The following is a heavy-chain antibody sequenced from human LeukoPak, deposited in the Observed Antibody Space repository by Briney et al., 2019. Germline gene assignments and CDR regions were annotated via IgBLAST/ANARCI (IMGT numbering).Heavy chain of an antibody. CDR1: GFTFSNYA. CDR3: TKGTIWLPFDY. V-gene: IGHV3-23*01. D-gene: IGHD5-18*01. J-gene: IGHJ4*02. Sequence: GGSLRLSCAASGFTFSNYAMSWARQAPGKGLEWVSAISGSGGSTYYADSVKGPFTISRDNSKNTLYLQMNSLRAEDTAVYYCTKGTIWLPFDYWGQGTLVTVSS. CDR2: ISGSGGST.